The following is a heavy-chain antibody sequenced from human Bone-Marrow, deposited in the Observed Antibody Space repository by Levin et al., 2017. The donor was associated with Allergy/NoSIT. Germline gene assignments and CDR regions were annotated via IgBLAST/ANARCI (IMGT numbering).Heavy chain of an antibody. J-gene: IGHJ4*02. CDR3: ARPRIAARSPFDY. D-gene: IGHD6-6*01. V-gene: IGHV4-34*01. Sequence: SETLSLTCAVYGGSFSGYYWSWIRQPPGKGLEWIGEINHSGSTNYNPSLKSRVTISVDTSKNQFSLKLSSVTAADTAVYYCARPRIAARSPFDYWGQGTLVTVSS. CDR1: GGSFSGYY. CDR2: INHSGST.